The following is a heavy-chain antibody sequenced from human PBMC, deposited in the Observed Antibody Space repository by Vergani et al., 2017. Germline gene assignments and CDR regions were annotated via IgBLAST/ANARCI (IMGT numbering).Heavy chain of an antibody. Sequence: QVQLVQSGAEVKKPGSSVKVSCKASGGTFSSYAISWVRQAPGQGLEWMGRIIPILGIANYAQKFQGRVTITADKSTSTAYMELSSLRSEDTALYYCAKDIGLVRRAFDIWGQGTMVTVSS. CDR3: AKDIGLVRRAFDI. D-gene: IGHD6-19*01. CDR2: IIPILGIA. V-gene: IGHV1-69*04. J-gene: IGHJ3*02. CDR1: GGTFSSYA.